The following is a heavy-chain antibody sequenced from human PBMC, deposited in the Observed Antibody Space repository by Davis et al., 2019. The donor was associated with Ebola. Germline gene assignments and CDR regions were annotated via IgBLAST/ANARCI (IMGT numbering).Heavy chain of an antibody. J-gene: IGHJ2*01. V-gene: IGHV3-23*01. D-gene: IGHD4-17*01. Sequence: GESLKIPCAAPGFVFSSYVMSWVRRAPGKGLEWVSTLGLSADTYYADSVKGRFTISRDNSKNTLYLQMNSLRAEDTAVYYCAKEKTTVTTFWYFDLWGRGTLVTVSS. CDR3: AKEKTTVTTFWYFDL. CDR2: LGLSADT. CDR1: GFVFSSYV.